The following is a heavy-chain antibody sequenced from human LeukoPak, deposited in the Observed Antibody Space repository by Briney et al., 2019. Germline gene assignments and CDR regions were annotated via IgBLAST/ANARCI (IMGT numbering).Heavy chain of an antibody. CDR3: ARDGNSYGPDFDY. CDR2: ININEGP. J-gene: IGHJ4*02. CDR1: GGSISSYH. Sequence: PSETLSLTCTVSGGSISSYHWSWIRQPAGKGLEWIGHININEGPKYNPSLRSRLTMSADTSTNQYSLKISSVTAADTAVYYCARDGNSYGPDFDYWGQGTLVTVSS. D-gene: IGHD3-16*01. V-gene: IGHV4-4*07.